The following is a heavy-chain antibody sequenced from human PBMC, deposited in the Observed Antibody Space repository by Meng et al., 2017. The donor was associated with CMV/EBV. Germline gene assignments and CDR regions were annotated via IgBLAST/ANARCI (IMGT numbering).Heavy chain of an antibody. J-gene: IGHJ5*02. CDR2: ISYDGSNK. V-gene: IGHV3-30-3*01. D-gene: IGHD6-13*01. CDR3: ARDPSDCDSSSWCWFDP. CDR1: GFTFSSYA. Sequence: GGSLRLSWAASGFTFSSYAMHWVRQAPGKGLEWVAVISYDGSNKYYADSVKGRFTISRDTSKNTLYLQMNSLRAEDTAVYYCARDPSDCDSSSWCWFDPWGQGTLVTVSS.